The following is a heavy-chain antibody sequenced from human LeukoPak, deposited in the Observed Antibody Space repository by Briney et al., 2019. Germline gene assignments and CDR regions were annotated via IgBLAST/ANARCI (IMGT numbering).Heavy chain of an antibody. CDR1: GFTFSSYW. CDR3: ASKGIMTAMYDY. J-gene: IGHJ4*02. V-gene: IGHV3-23*01. D-gene: IGHD2-21*02. CDR2: ISGSGDTT. Sequence: QSGGSLRLSCAASGFTFSSYWMSWVRQAPGKGLEWVSSISGSGDTTYYADSVKGRFTISRDNSKNTLYLQMNSLRAEDTALYYCASKGIMTAMYDYWGQGTLVTVSS.